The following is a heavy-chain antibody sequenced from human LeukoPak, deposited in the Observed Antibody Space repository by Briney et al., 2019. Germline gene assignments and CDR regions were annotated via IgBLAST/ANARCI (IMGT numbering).Heavy chain of an antibody. V-gene: IGHV3-23*01. CDR2: ISGSDDST. Sequence: GGSLRLSCAASGFTFSSYALSWARQAPGKGPEWISAISGSDDSTYYADSVKGRFTISRDNSKNTLYVQMNSLRAEDTAVYYCAKWGKLPFYFDGMDVWGQGTTVTVSS. J-gene: IGHJ6*02. D-gene: IGHD3-16*01. CDR3: AKWGKLPFYFDGMDV. CDR1: GFTFSSYA.